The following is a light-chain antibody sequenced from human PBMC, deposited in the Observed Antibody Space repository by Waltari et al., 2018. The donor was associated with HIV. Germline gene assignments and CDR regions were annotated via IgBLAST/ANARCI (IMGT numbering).Light chain of an antibody. CDR3: LSADTSVTWV. CDR1: ALPKQD. V-gene: IGLV3-25*03. Sequence: SYELTQPPSVSVSPGQTARITCSGDALPKQDAYWYQQKPGQAPVLVIYKDPERPSGIPERFSGSSSGTTVTLTISGVQAEDDADYYCLSADTSVTWVFGGGTKLTVL. J-gene: IGLJ3*02. CDR2: KDP.